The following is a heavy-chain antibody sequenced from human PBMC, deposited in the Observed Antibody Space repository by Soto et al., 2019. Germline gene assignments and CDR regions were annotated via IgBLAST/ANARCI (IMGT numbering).Heavy chain of an antibody. CDR2: INPNSGAT. CDR3: AREGGDIVQMVYALPWY. V-gene: IGHV1-2*02. J-gene: IGHJ4*02. D-gene: IGHD2-8*01. CDR1: GYTFTDYY. Sequence: ASVKVSFKASGYTFTDYYMHWVRQAPGQGLEWMGWINPNSGATSYAQRFQGRVTMTRDTPISTAYMELSRLTSDDTAVYYCAREGGDIVQMVYALPWYWGQGTLVTVSS.